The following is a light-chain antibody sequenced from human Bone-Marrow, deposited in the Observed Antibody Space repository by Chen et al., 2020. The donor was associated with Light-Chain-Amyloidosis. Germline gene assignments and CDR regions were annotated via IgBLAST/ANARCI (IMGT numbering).Light chain of an antibody. CDR3: QSAYSSGTYEVI. V-gene: IGLV3-25*03. Sequence: SYELTQLPSVSVSPGQPARITCSGDDLPTKYAYWYQQKPGQAPVLVIQRDTERPTGISERFSGSSSGTIATSTLSGVQAEDEAGYHCQSAYSSGTYEVIFGVGTKLTVL. CDR1: DLPTKY. CDR2: RDT. J-gene: IGLJ2*01.